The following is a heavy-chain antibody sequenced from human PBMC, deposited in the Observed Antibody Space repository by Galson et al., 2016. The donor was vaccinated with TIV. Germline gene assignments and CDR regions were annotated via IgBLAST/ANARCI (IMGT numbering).Heavy chain of an antibody. CDR1: GFTSDDYG. J-gene: IGHJ4*02. Sequence: SLRLSCAASGFTSDDYGVSRVRQAPGKGLEWVSSINWNGGSTGYADSVKGRFTISRDNAKNSLYLQMNSLRAEDTALYYCAGEVARGGACYDFDNWGQGTLVTVSS. CDR3: AGEVARGGACYDFDN. V-gene: IGHV3-20*04. D-gene: IGHD2-21*02. CDR2: INWNGGST.